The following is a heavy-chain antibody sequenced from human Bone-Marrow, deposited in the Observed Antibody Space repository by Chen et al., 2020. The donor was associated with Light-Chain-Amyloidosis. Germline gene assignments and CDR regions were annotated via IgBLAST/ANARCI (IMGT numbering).Heavy chain of an antibody. CDR3: VRRDVRWHIDF. CDR2: IYYTGST. D-gene: IGHD6-13*01. CDR1: GASVSSDYHY. Sequence: QVQLQESGPGLVKPSGTLFLTCTVAGASVSSDYHYWTWIRQPPGDRLEWIGYIYYTGSTKYNPSIESRIAISIDTSKNQFSLKVNSVTAADTAVYYCVRRDVRWHIDFWGQGALVTVSS. V-gene: IGHV4-61*01. J-gene: IGHJ4*02.